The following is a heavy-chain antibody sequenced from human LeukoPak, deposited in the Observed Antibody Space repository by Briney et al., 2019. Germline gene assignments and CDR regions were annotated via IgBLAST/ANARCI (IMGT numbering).Heavy chain of an antibody. CDR1: GGSISSGDYY. CDR3: ARAHYYGSGSYPFDY. D-gene: IGHD3-10*01. V-gene: IGHV4-30-4*02. J-gene: IGHJ4*02. CDR2: IYYSGST. Sequence: SETLSLTCTVSGGSISSGDYYWSWIRQPPGKGLEWIGYIYYSGSTYYNPSLKSRVTISVDTSKNQFSLKLSSVTAADTAVYYCARAHYYGSGSYPFDYWGQGTLVTVSS.